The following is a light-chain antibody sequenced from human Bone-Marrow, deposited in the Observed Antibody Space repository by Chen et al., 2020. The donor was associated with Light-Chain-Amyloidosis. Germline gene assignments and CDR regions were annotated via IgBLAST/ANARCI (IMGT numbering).Light chain of an antibody. V-gene: IGLV6-57*01. CDR1: SGSIATND. Sequence: NFMLTQPHSVSESPGKTVILSCTRSSGSIATNDVQWYQQHPGSPPTTGIYEDDQRPSGVPDRFSGSIDRSSNSASLTISGLKTEDEADYYCQSYQGSSQGVFGGGTKLTVL. J-gene: IGLJ3*02. CDR2: EDD. CDR3: QSYQGSSQGV.